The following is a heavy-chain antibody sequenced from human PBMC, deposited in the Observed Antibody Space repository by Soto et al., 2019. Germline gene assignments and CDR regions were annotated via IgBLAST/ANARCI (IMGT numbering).Heavy chain of an antibody. CDR2: IYTSGST. D-gene: IGHD3-9*01. Sequence: SETLSLTGTVSVGSISSYYWSCIRQPAGKGLEWIGRIYTSGSTNYNPSLKSRVTMSVDTSKNQFSLKLSSVTAADTAVYYCARRSSGYYYFDYWGQGTLVTVSS. J-gene: IGHJ4*02. CDR3: ARRSSGYYYFDY. CDR1: VGSISSYY. V-gene: IGHV4-4*07.